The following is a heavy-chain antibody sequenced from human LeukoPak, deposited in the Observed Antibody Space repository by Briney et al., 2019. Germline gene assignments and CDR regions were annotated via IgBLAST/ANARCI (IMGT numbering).Heavy chain of an antibody. V-gene: IGHV4-59*08. J-gene: IGHJ4*02. CDR1: GGHISSYY. CDR2: IYYSGST. D-gene: IGHD6-19*01. CDR3: ARRTQWPYYFDY. Sequence: SDTVSLTCTVSGGHISSYYWRWIRQPPGKGLEWIGYIYYSGSTNYNPSLKSRVTILVDTSKNQFSLKLSSVTAADTAVYYCARRTQWPYYFDYWGQGTLVAVSS.